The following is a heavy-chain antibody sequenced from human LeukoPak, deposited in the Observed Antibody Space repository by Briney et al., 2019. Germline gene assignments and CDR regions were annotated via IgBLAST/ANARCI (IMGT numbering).Heavy chain of an antibody. D-gene: IGHD1-26*01. CDR3: AGEWELRGGYYYGLDV. V-gene: IGHV3-7*03. CDR1: RFTFSSYW. Sequence: GGSLRLSCAASRFTFSSYWMSWVRQAPGKGLEWVANIKQDGSEKYYVDSVKGRFTISRDNAKNSLYLQMNNLRAEDTAVYYCAGEWELRGGYYYGLDVWGQGTTVTVSS. J-gene: IGHJ6*02. CDR2: IKQDGSEK.